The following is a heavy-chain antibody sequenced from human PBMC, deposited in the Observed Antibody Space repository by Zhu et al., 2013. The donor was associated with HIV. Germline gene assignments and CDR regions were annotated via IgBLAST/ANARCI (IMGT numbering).Heavy chain of an antibody. D-gene: IGHD6-25*01. CDR2: IIPIFGTT. J-gene: IGHJ6*02. Sequence: QVQLVQSGAEVKKPGSSVKVSCKASGGTFGTYGLSWVRQAPGQGLEWMGRIIPIFGTTKYAQRFQGRVTFNADESTSTAYMELSSLRSEDTAVYYCAREPGRPVPYYGLDVWGQGTTVTVSS. CDR3: AREPGRPVPYYGLDV. CDR1: GGTFGTYG. V-gene: IGHV1-69*18.